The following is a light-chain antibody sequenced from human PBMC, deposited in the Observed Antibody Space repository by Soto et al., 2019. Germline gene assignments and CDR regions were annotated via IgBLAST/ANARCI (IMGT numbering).Light chain of an antibody. CDR1: SGSIATNY. V-gene: IGLV6-57*02. CDR3: QSYDGRNPDVV. CDR2: EDT. Sequence: NFMLTQPHSVSESPGKTVTISCTGSSGSIATNYVQWYQQRPGSAPTTVIYEDTQRPSGVPERFYVSIDSSSNSASLTISGLKTEYEADDYCQSYDGRNPDVVFGGGTKLTVL. J-gene: IGLJ2*01.